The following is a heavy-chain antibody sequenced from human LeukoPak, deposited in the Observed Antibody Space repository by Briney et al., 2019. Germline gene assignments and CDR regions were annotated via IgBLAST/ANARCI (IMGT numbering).Heavy chain of an antibody. J-gene: IGHJ4*02. D-gene: IGHD6-19*01. CDR1: GGTFSSYA. Sequence: SVKVSCKASGGTFSSYAISWVRQAPGQGLEWMGRIIPILGIANYAQKFQGRVTITADKSTSTAYMELSSLRSEDTAVYYCARDQGVAGTVLSDYWGQGTLVTVSS. CDR2: IIPILGIA. V-gene: IGHV1-69*04. CDR3: ARDQGVAGTVLSDY.